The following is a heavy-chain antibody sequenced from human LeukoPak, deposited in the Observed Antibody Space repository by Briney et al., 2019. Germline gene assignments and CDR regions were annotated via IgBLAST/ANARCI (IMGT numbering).Heavy chain of an antibody. CDR3: ARVGSIVPTTYYYYMDV. Sequence: GGSLRLSCAASGFTFSSYEMNWIRQAPGKGLEWVSYISSSGSTIYYADSVKGRFTISRDNAKNSLYLQMNSLRAEDTAVYYCARVGSIVPTTYYYYMDVWGKGTTVTVSS. CDR2: ISSSGSTI. D-gene: IGHD5-12*01. V-gene: IGHV3-48*03. J-gene: IGHJ6*03. CDR1: GFTFSSYE.